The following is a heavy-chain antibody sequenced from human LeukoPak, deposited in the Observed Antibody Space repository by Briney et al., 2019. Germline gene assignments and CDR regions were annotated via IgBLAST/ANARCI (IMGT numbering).Heavy chain of an antibody. CDR2: ISGSGGST. J-gene: IGHJ4*02. V-gene: IGHV3-23*01. Sequence: QPGGSLRLSCAASGFTFSSYAMSWVRQAPGKGLEWVSAISGSGGSTYYADSVKGRFTISRDDSKNTLYLQMNSLRAEDTAVYYCAKGSGYGSGSYTIDYWGQGTLVTVTS. D-gene: IGHD3-10*01. CDR3: AKGSGYGSGSYTIDY. CDR1: GFTFSSYA.